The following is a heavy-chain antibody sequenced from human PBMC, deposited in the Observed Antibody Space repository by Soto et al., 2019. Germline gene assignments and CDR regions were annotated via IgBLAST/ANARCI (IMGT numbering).Heavy chain of an antibody. CDR2: ISYDGSNK. CDR3: AKANRYGSGNYFKYGMDV. D-gene: IGHD3-10*01. CDR1: GFTFSSYG. J-gene: IGHJ6*02. Sequence: GGSLRLSCAASGFTFSSYGMHWVRQAPGKGLEWVAVISYDGSNKYYADSVKGRFTISRDNSKNTLYLQMNSLRAEDTAVYYCAKANRYGSGNYFKYGMDVWGQGTTVTVSS. V-gene: IGHV3-30*18.